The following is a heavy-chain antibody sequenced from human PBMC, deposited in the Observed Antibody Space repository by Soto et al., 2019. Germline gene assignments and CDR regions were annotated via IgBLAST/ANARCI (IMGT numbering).Heavy chain of an antibody. CDR1: GFTFSAYA. D-gene: IGHD3-22*01. J-gene: IGHJ4*02. V-gene: IGHV3-23*01. CDR3: VRTGGYDLYYFDN. CDR2: ITRSGGRT. Sequence: GGSLRLSCVTSGFTFSAYAMSWVRQAPGKGLEWVSTITRSGGRTYYADSVRGRFSISRDSSENTLYLQMNSLRADDTAVYYGVRTGGYDLYYFDNWGQGTRVTSPQ.